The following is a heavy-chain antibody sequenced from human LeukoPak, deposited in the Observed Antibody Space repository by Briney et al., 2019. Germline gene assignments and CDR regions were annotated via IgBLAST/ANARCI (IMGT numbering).Heavy chain of an antibody. Sequence: ASVTVSCKASGYSFTNYYMHWVRQAPGQGLEWMGIINPSVGSTSYIQKLQGRVTMTRDTSTSTVYLELSRLTSEDTAVYYCARRRGEVGMDVWGKGTTVTVSS. D-gene: IGHD3-16*01. CDR1: GYSFTNYY. CDR2: INPSVGST. CDR3: ARRRGEVGMDV. J-gene: IGHJ6*04. V-gene: IGHV1-46*04.